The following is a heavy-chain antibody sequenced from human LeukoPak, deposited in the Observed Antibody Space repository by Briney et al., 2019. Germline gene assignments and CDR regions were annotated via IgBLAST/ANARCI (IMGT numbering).Heavy chain of an antibody. CDR1: GGSISSSSYY. D-gene: IGHD4-23*01. CDR3: AVVTTMTFDY. CDR2: IYYSGST. Sequence: KASETLSLTCTVSGGSISSSSYYWGWLRQLPGKGLEWIGSIYYSGSTYYNPSLRSRVTISVGTSKNQFSLKLSSVTASDTAVYYCAVVTTMTFDYWGQGTLVTVSS. V-gene: IGHV4-39*01. J-gene: IGHJ4*02.